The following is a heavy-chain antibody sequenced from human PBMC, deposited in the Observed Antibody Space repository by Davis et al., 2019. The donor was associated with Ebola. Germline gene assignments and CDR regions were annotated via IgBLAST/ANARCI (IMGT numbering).Heavy chain of an antibody. V-gene: IGHV5-51*01. J-gene: IGHJ4*02. Sequence: GESLKISCEVSGYLFTRYWIGWVRQLPGKGLEWKGIIYPGDSDTRYSPSFQGQVPIPADKSINTAYLQWSSLKASDSAMYFCARAAGVGYSYLPLHFDHWGQGALVTVSS. CDR2: IYPGDSDT. D-gene: IGHD5-18*01. CDR1: GYLFTRYW. CDR3: ARAAGVGYSYLPLHFDH.